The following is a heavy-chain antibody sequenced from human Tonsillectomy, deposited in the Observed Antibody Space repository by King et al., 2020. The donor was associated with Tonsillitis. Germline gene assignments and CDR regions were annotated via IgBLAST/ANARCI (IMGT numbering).Heavy chain of an antibody. J-gene: IGHJ4*02. V-gene: IGHV5-51*01. CDR1: GYSFTSYW. CDR3: AIYYYGSGSYYSSFDY. Sequence: QLVQSGAEVKKPGESLKISCKGSGYSFTSYWIGWVRQMPGKGLEWMGIIYPGDSDTRYSPSFQGQVTISADKSISTAYLQRSSLKASDTAMYYCAIYYYGSGSYYSSFDYWGQGTLVTVSS. D-gene: IGHD3-10*01. CDR2: IYPGDSDT.